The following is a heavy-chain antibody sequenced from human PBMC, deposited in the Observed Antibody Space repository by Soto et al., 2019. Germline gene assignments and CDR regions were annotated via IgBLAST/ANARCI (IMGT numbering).Heavy chain of an antibody. Sequence: SETLSLTCTVSGAPITSYHWNWIRQPPGQRLEWIAYISYSGSLYYNPSLKSRVTISLDTSRNQFSLRLTSVSAADTAVYYCARAIAGRPDVFDFWGQGTLVTVSS. D-gene: IGHD6-6*01. CDR2: ISYSGSL. CDR3: ARAIAGRPDVFDF. J-gene: IGHJ4*02. CDR1: GAPITSYH. V-gene: IGHV4-59*12.